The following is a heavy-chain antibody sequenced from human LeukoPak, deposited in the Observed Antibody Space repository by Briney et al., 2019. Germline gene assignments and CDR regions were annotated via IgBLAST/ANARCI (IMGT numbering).Heavy chain of an antibody. J-gene: IGHJ6*03. D-gene: IGHD2-8*01. Sequence: GGSLRLSCAASGFTFSDYYMSWIRQAPGKGLEWVSYISSSGSTIYYADSVKGRFTISRDNAKNSLYLQMNSLRAEDTAVYYCARVRALSYYYYMDVWGKGTTVTVSS. CDR2: ISSSGSTI. V-gene: IGHV3-11*04. CDR3: ARVRALSYYYYMDV. CDR1: GFTFSDYY.